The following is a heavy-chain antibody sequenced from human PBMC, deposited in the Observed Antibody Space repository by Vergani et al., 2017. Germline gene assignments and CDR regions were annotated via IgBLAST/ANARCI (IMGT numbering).Heavy chain of an antibody. Sequence: EVELVESGGGLVQPGGSLRLSCAASGFTFSSYEMNWVRQAPGKGLEWVSYISSSGSTIYYADSVKGRFTISRDNAKNSLYLQMNSLRAEDTAVYYCARDTGGGIAFWYFDLWGRGTLVTVSS. V-gene: IGHV3-48*03. CDR2: ISSSGSTI. J-gene: IGHJ2*01. CDR1: GFTFSSYE. D-gene: IGHD6-13*01. CDR3: ARDTGGGIAFWYFDL.